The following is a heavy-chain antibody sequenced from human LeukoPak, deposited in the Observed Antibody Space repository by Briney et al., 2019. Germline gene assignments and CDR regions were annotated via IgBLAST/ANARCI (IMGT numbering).Heavy chain of an antibody. J-gene: IGHJ4*02. CDR1: GFTFSSYA. V-gene: IGHV3-30-3*01. CDR3: AIPPEVAGY. Sequence: PGRSLRLSCAASGFTFSSYAMHWVRQAPGEGLEWVAVISYDGSNKYYADSVKGRFTISRDNSKNTLYLQMNSLRAEDTAVYYCAIPPEVAGYWGQGTLVTVSS. CDR2: ISYDGSNK. D-gene: IGHD2-15*01.